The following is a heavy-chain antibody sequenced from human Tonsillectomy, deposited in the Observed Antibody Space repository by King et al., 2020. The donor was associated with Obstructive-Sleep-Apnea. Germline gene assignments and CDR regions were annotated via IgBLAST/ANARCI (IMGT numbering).Heavy chain of an antibody. CDR3: ARSHCGTAKCYAEDAFAI. CDR1: GFTFSDYY. J-gene: IGHJ3*02. Sequence: VQLVESGGGLVKPGGSLRLSCAASGFTFSDYYMNWIRQAPGKGLEWVSHISSSGSYTNYADSVKGRFTISRDNRKHPLFLQMGGLRAEDTTVYHCARSHCGTAKCYAEDAFAIWGQGTTVTVSS. CDR2: ISSSGSYT. V-gene: IGHV3-11*06. D-gene: IGHD2-2*01.